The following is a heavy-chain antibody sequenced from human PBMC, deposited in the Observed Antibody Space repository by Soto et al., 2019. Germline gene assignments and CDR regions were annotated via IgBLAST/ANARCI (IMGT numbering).Heavy chain of an antibody. V-gene: IGHV1-69*13. CDR1: GGTFSSYA. CDR3: ARSSIVVVTQEYYYYGMDV. CDR2: IIPIFGTA. D-gene: IGHD3-22*01. J-gene: IGHJ6*02. Sequence: SVKVSCKASGGTFSSYAISWVRQAPGQGLEWMGGIIPIFGTANYAQKFQGRVTITADESTSTAYMELSSLRSEDTAVYYCARSSIVVVTQEYYYYGMDVWGQGTTVTVSS.